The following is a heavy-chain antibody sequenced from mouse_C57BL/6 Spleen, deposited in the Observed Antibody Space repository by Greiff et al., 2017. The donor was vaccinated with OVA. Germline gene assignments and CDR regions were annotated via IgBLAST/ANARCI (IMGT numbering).Heavy chain of an antibody. Sequence: QVQLQQPGAELVKPGASVKLSCKASGYTFTSYWMHWVKQRPGRGLEWIGRIDPNSGGTKYNEKLKSKATLTVDKPSSTAYMQLSSLTSEYSAVYYCARSPLYYGGPLDYWGQGTTLTVSS. CDR1: GYTFTSYW. J-gene: IGHJ2*01. D-gene: IGHD1-1*01. CDR3: ARSPLYYGGPLDY. V-gene: IGHV1-72*01. CDR2: IDPNSGGT.